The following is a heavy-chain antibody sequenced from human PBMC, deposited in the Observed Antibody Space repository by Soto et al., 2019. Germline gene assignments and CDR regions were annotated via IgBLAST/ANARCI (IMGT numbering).Heavy chain of an antibody. CDR1: GYTFTSYD. V-gene: IGHV1-8*01. CDR3: ARERGYCRGGSCPTTSDNWFYP. D-gene: IGHD2-15*01. CDR2: MNPNSGNT. Sequence: AAVKVSCKASGYTFTSYDINWVRQATGQGLEWMGWMNPNSGNTGYAQKFQGRVTMTRNTSISTAYMELSSLRSEDTAVYYCARERGYCRGGSCPTTSDNWFYPWGQGTMVTVSS. J-gene: IGHJ5*02.